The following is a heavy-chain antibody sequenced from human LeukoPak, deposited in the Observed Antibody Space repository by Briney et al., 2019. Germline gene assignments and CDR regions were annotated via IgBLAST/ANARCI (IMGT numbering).Heavy chain of an antibody. CDR2: ISGSGGST. CDR3: AKDQGDSSGYLGYYYYYGMDV. V-gene: IGHV3-23*01. J-gene: IGHJ6*02. CDR1: GFTFSSYA. Sequence: PGGSLRLSCAASGFTFSSYAMSWVRQAPGKGLEWVSAISGSGGSTYYADSVKGRFTISRDNSKNTLYLQMNSLRAEDTAVYYCAKDQGDSSGYLGYYYYYGMDVWGQGTTVTVSS. D-gene: IGHD3-22*01.